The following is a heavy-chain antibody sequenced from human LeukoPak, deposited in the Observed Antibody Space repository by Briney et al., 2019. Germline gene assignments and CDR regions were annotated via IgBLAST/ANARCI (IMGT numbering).Heavy chain of an antibody. CDR3: AAGGTTVTDFDY. V-gene: IGHV4-30-2*01. CDR1: GGSISSGGYS. Sequence: SETLSLTCAVSGGSISSGGYSWSWIRQPPGKGLEWIGYSYHSGSTYYNPSLKSRVTISVDRSKNQFSLKLSSVTAADTAVYYCAAGGTTVTDFDYWGQGTLVTVSS. D-gene: IGHD4-17*01. CDR2: SYHSGST. J-gene: IGHJ4*02.